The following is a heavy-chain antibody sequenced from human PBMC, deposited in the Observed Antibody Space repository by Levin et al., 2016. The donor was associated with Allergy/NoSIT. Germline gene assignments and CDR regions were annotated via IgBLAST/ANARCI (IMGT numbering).Heavy chain of an antibody. J-gene: IGHJ4*02. Sequence: GESLKISCLASGFSLSDYRMNWVRQAPGRGLEWVSSISSSSTFIYYADSVRGRFTVSRHNAKNSLFLELNSLTAEDTAVYYCARRMFTSRVDYWGQGTLITVSS. CDR3: ARRMFTSRVDY. CDR2: ISSSSTFI. D-gene: IGHD3-10*02. V-gene: IGHV3-21*01. CDR1: GFSLSDYR.